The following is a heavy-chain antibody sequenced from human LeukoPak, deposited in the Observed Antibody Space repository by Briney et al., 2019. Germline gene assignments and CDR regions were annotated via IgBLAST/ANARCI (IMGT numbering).Heavy chain of an antibody. V-gene: IGHV4-59*01. CDR3: ARDWGVSARPGYMDV. Sequence: SETLSLTCTVSGASISSYYWSWIRQPPGRGLEWIGYIYYSGSTNYNPSLKSRVTISVDTSKNQFSLRLSSVTAADTAVYYCARDWGVSARPGYMDVWGKGTTVTVSS. CDR2: IYYSGST. J-gene: IGHJ6*03. CDR1: GASISSYY. D-gene: IGHD6-6*01.